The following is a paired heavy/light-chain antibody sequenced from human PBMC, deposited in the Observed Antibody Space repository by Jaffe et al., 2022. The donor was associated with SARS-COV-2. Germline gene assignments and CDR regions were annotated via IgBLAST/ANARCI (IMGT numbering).Heavy chain of an antibody. Sequence: QVQLVESGGGVVQPGGSLRLSCEGSGFRFGSHAIHWVRQAPGKGLEWVAQIWYDGSNKYYGDSVKGRFTTSRDNSKNIVYLQMSSLRGEDTAVYYCARDGQSLVPYGLDVWGQGTTVTVSS. CDR3: ARDGQSLVPYGLDV. J-gene: IGHJ6*02. CDR1: GFRFGSHA. D-gene: IGHD2-8*02. CDR2: IWYDGSNK. V-gene: IGHV3-33*01.
Light chain of an antibody. J-gene: IGLJ3*02. CDR1: SVDLGGNNY. CDR2: EVS. Sequence: QSALTQPPSASGSPGQSVTISCTGDSVDLGGNNYVFWYQQHPDKAPKLIIYEVSKRPSGVPDRFSGSKSGTAASLTVSGLQAEDEAEYYCFAYAGSNSWVFGGGTKLTVL. CDR3: FAYAGSNSWV. V-gene: IGLV2-8*01.